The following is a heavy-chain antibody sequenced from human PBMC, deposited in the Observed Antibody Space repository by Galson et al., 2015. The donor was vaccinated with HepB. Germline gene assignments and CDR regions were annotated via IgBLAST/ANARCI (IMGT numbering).Heavy chain of an antibody. Sequence: SVKVSCKASGYNFTNFGLHWVRQAPGQRLEWMGWINAGNGNRTYSQKFQDRVTITTDTSASTVYMDLSSLRSEDTAVYYCARGKGLWLVFDYWGQGTLVTVSS. J-gene: IGHJ4*02. CDR3: ARGKGLWLVFDY. CDR1: GYNFTNFG. CDR2: INAGNGNR. D-gene: IGHD6-19*01. V-gene: IGHV1-3*01.